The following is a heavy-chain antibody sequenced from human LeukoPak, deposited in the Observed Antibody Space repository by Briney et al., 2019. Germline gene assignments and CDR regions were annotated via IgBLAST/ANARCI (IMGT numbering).Heavy chain of an antibody. CDR2: IIPIFGTA. J-gene: IGHJ4*02. V-gene: IGHV1-69*13. CDR3: AKDDRYGSGSHYNLGDY. CDR1: GGTFSSYA. Sequence: SVKVSCKASGGTFSSYAISWVRQAPGQGLEWMGGIIPIFGTANYAQKFQGRVTITADESTSTAYMELSSLRFEDTAVYYCAKDDRYGSGSHYNLGDYWGQGTLVTVSS. D-gene: IGHD3-10*01.